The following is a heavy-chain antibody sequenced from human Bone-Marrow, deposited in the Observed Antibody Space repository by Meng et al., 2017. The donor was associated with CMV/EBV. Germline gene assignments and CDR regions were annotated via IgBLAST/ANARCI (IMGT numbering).Heavy chain of an antibody. CDR3: ARDLIVVVPAAIAYYYGMDV. D-gene: IGHD2-2*01. Sequence: GESLKISCAASGFTFSSYSMNWVRQAPGKGLEWVSSISSSSSYIYYADSVKGRFTISRDNAKNSLYLQMNSLRAEDTAVYYCARDLIVVVPAAIAYYYGMDVWGQGTTVTVSS. CDR1: GFTFSSYS. V-gene: IGHV3-21*01. J-gene: IGHJ6*01. CDR2: ISSSSSYI.